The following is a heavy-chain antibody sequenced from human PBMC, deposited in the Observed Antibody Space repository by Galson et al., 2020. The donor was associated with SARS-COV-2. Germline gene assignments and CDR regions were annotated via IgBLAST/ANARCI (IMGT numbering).Heavy chain of an antibody. D-gene: IGHD3-3*01. CDR1: GYTLTELS. J-gene: IGHJ4*02. CDR2: FDPDDGET. Sequence: ASVKVSCKVSGYTLTELSMHWVRQAPGKGLEWMGGFDPDDGETIYAQKFQGRVTMTEDTSTDTAYMELSSLRSEDTAVYYCATDFAIFGVVILHYWGQGTLVTVSS. CDR3: ATDFAIFGVVILHY. V-gene: IGHV1-24*01.